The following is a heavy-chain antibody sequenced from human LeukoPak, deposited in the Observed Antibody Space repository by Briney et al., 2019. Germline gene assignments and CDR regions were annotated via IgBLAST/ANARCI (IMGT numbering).Heavy chain of an antibody. CDR3: ARGRYEFSAGMDV. J-gene: IGHJ6*02. CDR2: IYIGGST. V-gene: IGHV3-53*01. Sequence: GRSLRLSCAASGFTVSGNYMSWVRLAPGKGLEWVSVIYIGGSTNYADSVRGRFTISRDNSKNTLYLQMNSLRAEDTAVYYCARGRYEFSAGMDVWGQGTTVTVSS. CDR1: GFTVSGNY. D-gene: IGHD5-12*01.